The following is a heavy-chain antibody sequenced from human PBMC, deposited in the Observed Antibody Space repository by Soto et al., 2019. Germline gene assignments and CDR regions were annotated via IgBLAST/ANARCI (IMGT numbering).Heavy chain of an antibody. CDR2: ISGSGGST. D-gene: IGHD6-13*01. Sequence: PGGSLRLSCAASGFTFSSYAMSWVRQAPGKGLEWVSAISGSGGSTYYADSVKGRFTISRDNSKNTLYLQMNSLRAEDTAVYYCATTAGYSSSWYGYYFDYWGQGTLVTVSS. V-gene: IGHV3-23*01. CDR1: GFTFSSYA. J-gene: IGHJ4*02. CDR3: ATTAGYSSSWYGYYFDY.